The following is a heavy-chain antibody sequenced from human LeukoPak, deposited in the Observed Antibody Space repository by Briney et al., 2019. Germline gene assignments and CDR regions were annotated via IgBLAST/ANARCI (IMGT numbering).Heavy chain of an antibody. CDR1: GYIFTSYY. D-gene: IGHD3-16*01. Sequence: EASVKVSCKASGYIFTSYYMHWVRQAPGQGLEWLGVVYPSAGTSDPAQRFRARITLSDDTSTSTAYMELRSLKSEDTAIYFCVREYHGGYFDFWGQGTLVTVSS. CDR2: VYPSAGTS. CDR3: VREYHGGYFDF. V-gene: IGHV1-46*03. J-gene: IGHJ4*02.